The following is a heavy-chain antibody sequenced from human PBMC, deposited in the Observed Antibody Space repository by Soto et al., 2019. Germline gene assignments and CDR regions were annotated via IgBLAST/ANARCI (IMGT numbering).Heavy chain of an antibody. Sequence: GGSLRLSCAASGFTFSSYWMSWVRQAPGKGLEWVANIKQDGSEKYYVDSVKGRFTISVDTSKNQFSLKLSSVTAADTAVYYCARRWGSAADYWGQGTLVTVSS. CDR1: GFTFSSYW. D-gene: IGHD2-15*01. CDR3: ARRWGSAADY. J-gene: IGHJ4*02. V-gene: IGHV3-7*05. CDR2: IKQDGSEK.